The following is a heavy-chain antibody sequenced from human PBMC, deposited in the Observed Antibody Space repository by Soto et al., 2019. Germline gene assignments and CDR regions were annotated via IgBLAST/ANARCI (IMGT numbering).Heavy chain of an antibody. V-gene: IGHV4-39*07. J-gene: IGHJ5*02. CDR2: IYYSGRT. CDR1: ADSISSSSYY. CDR3: SRFIRLFGVVGVPAWVDA. D-gene: IGHD3-3*01. Sequence: PSETLSLTCTVSADSISSSSYYRGWIRQPPGKGLEWIGSIYYSGRTYYNPSLKSRVIISVDTSQNQFSLKLSSVTAADTPVYYCSRFIRLFGVVGVPAWVDAWGQGTLVGVSS.